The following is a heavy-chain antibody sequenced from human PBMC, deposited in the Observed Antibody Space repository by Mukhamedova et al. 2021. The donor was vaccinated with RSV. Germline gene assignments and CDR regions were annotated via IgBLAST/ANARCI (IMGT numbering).Heavy chain of an antibody. D-gene: IGHD5-18*01. CDR3: TTVPDTAYEAYYFDY. J-gene: IGHJ4*02. V-gene: IGHV3-15*01. Sequence: VKGRFTISRDDSKNTLYLHMNSLKTEDTAVYYCTTVPDTAYEAYYFDYWGQGTLVTVSS.